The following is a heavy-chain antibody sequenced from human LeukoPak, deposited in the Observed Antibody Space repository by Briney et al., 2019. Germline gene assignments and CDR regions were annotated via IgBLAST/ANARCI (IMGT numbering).Heavy chain of an antibody. Sequence: SGGSLRLSCAASGFTFSGYWMHWVRQAPGKGLVWVSRINSDGSSTNYADSVKGRFTISRDNAKNTLYLQMNSLRADDTAVYYCARGGRGSDIWGQGTMVTVSS. V-gene: IGHV3-74*01. CDR1: GFTFSGYW. D-gene: IGHD1-26*01. J-gene: IGHJ3*02. CDR2: INSDGSST. CDR3: ARGGRGSDI.